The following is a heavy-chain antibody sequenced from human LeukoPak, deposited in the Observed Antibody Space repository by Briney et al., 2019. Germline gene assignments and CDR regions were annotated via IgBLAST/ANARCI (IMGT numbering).Heavy chain of an antibody. Sequence: SETLSLTCTISGGSISSRPYCWGWIRQPPGKGLEWLGSFFYSGSTNYKPSLKSRVTISVDTSKNQFSLKLSSVTAADTAVYYCARLVVSSWYHEVLLGRDYWGQGALVTVSS. V-gene: IGHV4-39*01. CDR2: FFYSGST. CDR3: ARLVVSSWYHEVLLGRDY. CDR1: GGSISSRPYC. D-gene: IGHD6-13*01. J-gene: IGHJ4*02.